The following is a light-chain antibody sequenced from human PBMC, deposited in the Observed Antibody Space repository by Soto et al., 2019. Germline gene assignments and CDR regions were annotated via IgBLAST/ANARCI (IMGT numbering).Light chain of an antibody. CDR1: SSNIGGYNV. CDR3: CAYVGATTYV. Sequence: QSVLTQPASVSGSPGQSITISCSGTSSNIGGYNVVSWYQHHPGKAPKVIIYEDIKRPSGVSNRFAGSISGTTASLTISGLQADDEADYYCCAYVGATTYVFGSGTKLTVL. V-gene: IGLV2-23*01. J-gene: IGLJ1*01. CDR2: EDI.